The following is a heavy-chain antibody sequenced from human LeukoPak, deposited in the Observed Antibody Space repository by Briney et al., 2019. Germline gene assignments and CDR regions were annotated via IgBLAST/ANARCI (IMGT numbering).Heavy chain of an antibody. Sequence: GGSLRLSCAASGFTFSSYAMSWVRQAPGKGLEWVSAISGSGGSTNFADSVKGRFTISRDNSKNTLYLQMSSLRAEDTAVYYCAKSLYGGCDYWGQGTVVTVSS. CDR3: AKSLYGGCDY. J-gene: IGHJ4*02. D-gene: IGHD3-16*02. V-gene: IGHV3-23*01. CDR2: ISGSGGST. CDR1: GFTFSSYA.